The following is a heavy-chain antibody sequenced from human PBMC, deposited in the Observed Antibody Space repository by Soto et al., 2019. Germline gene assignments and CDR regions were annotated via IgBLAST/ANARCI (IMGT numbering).Heavy chain of an antibody. CDR1: GFTFSSYS. J-gene: IGHJ6*02. Sequence: PGGSLRISCAASGFTFSSYSMNWVRQAPGKGLEWVSSISSSSSYIYYADSVKGRFTISRDNAKNSLYLQMNSLRAEDTAVYYCARDLREGSSGFYGMDVWGQGTTVTV. CDR2: ISSSSSYI. D-gene: IGHD6-19*01. V-gene: IGHV3-21*01. CDR3: ARDLREGSSGFYGMDV.